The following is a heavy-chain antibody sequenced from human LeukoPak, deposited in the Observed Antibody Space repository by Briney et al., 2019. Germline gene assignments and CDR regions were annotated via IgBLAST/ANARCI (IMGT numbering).Heavy chain of an antibody. CDR2: INPSGGST. CDR1: GYTFTNYY. Sequence: ASVKVSCEASGYTFTNYYIHWVRQAPGQGLEWMGIINPSGGSTTYAQEFQGRVTMTRDTSPSTVYMEPSSLRSEDTAVYYCARGGKGNADGYNQALDYWGQGTLVTVSS. J-gene: IGHJ4*02. CDR3: ARGGKGNADGYNQALDY. D-gene: IGHD5-24*01. V-gene: IGHV1-46*01.